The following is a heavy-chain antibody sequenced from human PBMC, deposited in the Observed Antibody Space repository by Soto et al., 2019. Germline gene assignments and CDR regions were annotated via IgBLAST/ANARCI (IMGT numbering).Heavy chain of an antibody. CDR2: IYKSATT. Sequence: PSETLSLTCSVSGDSISTVDYFWAWIRQPPGQALEYIGYIYKSATTYYNPSFESRVAISLDTSKSQFSLNVTSVTAADTAVYFCARGRYGLTGRCFPNWFDSWGQGTLVTVSS. J-gene: IGHJ5*01. CDR3: ARGRYGLTGRCFPNWFDS. V-gene: IGHV4-30-4*01. CDR1: GDSISTVDYF. D-gene: IGHD1-20*01.